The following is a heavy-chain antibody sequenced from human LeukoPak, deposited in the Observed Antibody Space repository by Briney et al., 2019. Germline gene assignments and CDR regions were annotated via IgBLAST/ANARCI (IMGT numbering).Heavy chain of an antibody. Sequence: TSETLSLTCTVSGGSISSYYWSWIRQPPGKGLEWIGYIYYSGSTNYNPFLKSRVTISVDTSKNQFSLKLSSVTAADTAVYYCARDYGDYGDAFDIWGQGTMVTVSS. D-gene: IGHD4-17*01. CDR1: GGSISSYY. V-gene: IGHV4-59*01. J-gene: IGHJ3*02. CDR3: ARDYGDYGDAFDI. CDR2: IYYSGST.